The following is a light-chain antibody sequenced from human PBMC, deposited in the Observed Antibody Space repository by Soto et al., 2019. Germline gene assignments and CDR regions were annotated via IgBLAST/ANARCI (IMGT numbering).Light chain of an antibody. V-gene: IGKV3-11*01. CDR2: DAS. CDR1: QSVSTC. J-gene: IGKJ1*01. Sequence: EIVLTQSPATLSLSPGERATLSCRASQSVSTCLAWYQQKPGQAPRLLIYDASNRATGIPARFSGSGSGTDFTLTVSNLESEDFATYYCQHYNSYSEAFGQGTKVDIK. CDR3: QHYNSYSEA.